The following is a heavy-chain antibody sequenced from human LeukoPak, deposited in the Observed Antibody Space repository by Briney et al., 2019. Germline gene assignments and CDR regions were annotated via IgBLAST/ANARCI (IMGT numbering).Heavy chain of an antibody. V-gene: IGHV3-30*14. CDR2: ISNDGSRQ. D-gene: IGHD6-25*01. Sequence: GGSLRLSCSASGFTFSAYAMHWVRQAPGKGLEWLAVISNDGSRQYYADSVKGRFSISRDNAKNTLYLQMISLTPDGTAVYYCAREAATYLDYWGQGTLVTVSS. CDR3: AREAATYLDY. J-gene: IGHJ4*02. CDR1: GFTFSAYA.